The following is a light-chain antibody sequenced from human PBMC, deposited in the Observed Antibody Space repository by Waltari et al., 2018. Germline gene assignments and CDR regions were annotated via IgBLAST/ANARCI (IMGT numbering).Light chain of an antibody. Sequence: QSALTQPASVSGSPGQSIAFSCTGTRSAVGGYNYVSWYQQHPGKAPKLMIYDVTKRPSGISNRFSGSKSGYTASLTISGLQAEDEADYYCISYTSSGTYVFGTGTKVTVL. CDR1: RSAVGGYNY. CDR2: DVT. J-gene: IGLJ1*01. CDR3: ISYTSSGTYV. V-gene: IGLV2-14*01.